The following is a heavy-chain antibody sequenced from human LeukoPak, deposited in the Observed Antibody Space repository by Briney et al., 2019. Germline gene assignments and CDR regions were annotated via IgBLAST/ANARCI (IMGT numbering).Heavy chain of an antibody. CDR3: ARAIVLRPGSPDY. CDR2: IKEDGSEK. V-gene: IGHV3-7*05. Sequence: GGSLRLSCAASGFTFSRDWMSWVRQAPGKGLEWVANIKEDGSEKYYVDSVKGRFTISRDNAKNSLFLQMNSLRAEDTAVYYCARAIVLRPGSPDYWGEGALVTVSS. CDR1: GFTFSRDW. J-gene: IGHJ4*02. D-gene: IGHD1-26*01.